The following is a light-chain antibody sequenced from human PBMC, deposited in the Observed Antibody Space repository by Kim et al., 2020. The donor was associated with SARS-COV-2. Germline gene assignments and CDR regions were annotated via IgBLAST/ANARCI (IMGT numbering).Light chain of an antibody. CDR1: SSNIGTNT. V-gene: IGLV1-44*01. CDR3: GAWDDTLIGPV. Sequence: QSVLTQQPSASGTPGQRVTISCSGSSSNIGTNTVNWYQQLPGTAPNLLIYSNNQRPSGVPDRFSGSKSGTSASLAISGLQSDDEADYYCGAWDDTLIGPVFGGGTQLTVL. J-gene: IGLJ3*02. CDR2: SNN.